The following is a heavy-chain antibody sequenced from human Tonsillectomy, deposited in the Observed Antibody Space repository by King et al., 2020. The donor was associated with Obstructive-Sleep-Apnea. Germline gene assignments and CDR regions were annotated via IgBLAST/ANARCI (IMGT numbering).Heavy chain of an antibody. V-gene: IGHV4-39*07. Sequence: QLQLQESGPGLVKPSETLSPTCTVSCGSLSRSSFYLGWIRQPPGKGLEWIGWIYYSGGTHYNPSLQSRVTIAVDTSKNQFSLKLNSVSAADSAVYYCASYCSGGSCYYYYGMDVWGQGTTVTVSS. CDR2: IYYSGGT. D-gene: IGHD2-15*01. CDR1: CGSLSRSSFY. J-gene: IGHJ6*02. CDR3: ASYCSGGSCYYYYGMDV.